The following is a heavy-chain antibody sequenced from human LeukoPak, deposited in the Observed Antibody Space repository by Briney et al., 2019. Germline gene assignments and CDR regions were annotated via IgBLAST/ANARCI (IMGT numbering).Heavy chain of an antibody. CDR3: ARHDGSGYDSFDY. J-gene: IGHJ4*02. CDR2: IDPSDSYT. D-gene: IGHD5-12*01. Sequence: GESLKISCKGSGYSFTSYWISWVRQMPGKDLEWMGRIDPSDSYTNYSPSFQGHVTISADKSISTAYLQWSSLKASDTAMYYCARHDGSGYDSFDYWGQGTLVTVSS. V-gene: IGHV5-10-1*01. CDR1: GYSFTSYW.